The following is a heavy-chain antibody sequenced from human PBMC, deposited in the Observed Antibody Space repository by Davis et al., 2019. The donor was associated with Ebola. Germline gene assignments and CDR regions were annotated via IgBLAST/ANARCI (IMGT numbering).Heavy chain of an antibody. CDR1: GFTFTTST. CDR3: AKLRSHDYTDSSDDFYLDL. D-gene: IGHD3-16*01. J-gene: IGHJ2*01. Sequence: GESLKISCVASGFTFTTSTMHWVRQAPGKGLEWVALISSDGSREYYADSVEGRFTISKDNSGNTLYLHMNALTAEDTALNYCAKLRSHDYTDSSDDFYLDLWGRGTLVTVSS. V-gene: IGHV3-30*18. CDR2: ISSDGSRE.